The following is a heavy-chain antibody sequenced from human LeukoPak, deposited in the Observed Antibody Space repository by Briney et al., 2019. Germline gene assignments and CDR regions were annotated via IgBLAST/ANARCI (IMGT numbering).Heavy chain of an antibody. CDR2: IKQDGSEK. Sequence: GGSLRLSCAAPGFTFSSYWMSWVRQAPGKGLEWVANIKQDGSEKYYVDSVKGRFTISRDNAKNSLYLQMNSLRAKDTAVYYCARDGGVPDAFDIWGQGTMVTVSS. V-gene: IGHV3-7*01. CDR3: ARDGGVPDAFDI. CDR1: GFTFSSYW. D-gene: IGHD3-16*01. J-gene: IGHJ3*02.